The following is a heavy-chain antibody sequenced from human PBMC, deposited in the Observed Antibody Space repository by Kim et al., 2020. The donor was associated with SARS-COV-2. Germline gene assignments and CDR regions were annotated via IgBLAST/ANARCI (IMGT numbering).Heavy chain of an antibody. D-gene: IGHD4-4*01. Sequence: SGRATYSPALRRRVTISVDTTKNQFSLRLSSVTAADTAVYYCARSVTHDYWGQGTLVTVSS. V-gene: IGHV4-59*01. J-gene: IGHJ4*02. CDR2: SGRA. CDR3: ARSVTHDY.